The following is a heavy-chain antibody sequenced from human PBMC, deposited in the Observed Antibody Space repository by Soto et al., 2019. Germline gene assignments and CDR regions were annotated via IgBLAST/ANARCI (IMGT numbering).Heavy chain of an antibody. CDR3: AKDLTLRGGYFDY. D-gene: IGHD4-17*01. V-gene: IGHV3-23*01. J-gene: IGHJ4*02. Sequence: GESLKISCAASGFTFSSYAMSWVRQAPGKGLEWVSAISGSGGSTYYADSVKGRFTISRDNSKNTLYLQMNSLRAEDTAVYYCAKDLTLRGGYFDYWGQGTLVTVSS. CDR2: ISGSGGST. CDR1: GFTFSSYA.